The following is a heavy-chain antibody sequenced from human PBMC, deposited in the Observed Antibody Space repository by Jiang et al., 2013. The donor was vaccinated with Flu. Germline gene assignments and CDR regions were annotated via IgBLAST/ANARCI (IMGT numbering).Heavy chain of an antibody. D-gene: IGHD3-22*01. CDR2: IYYSGST. V-gene: IGHV4-39*01. CDR1: GGSISSSSYY. Sequence: KPSETLSLTCTVSGGSISSSSYYWGWIRQPPGKGLEWIGSIYYSGSTYYNPSLKSRVTISVDTSKNQFSLKLSSVTAADTAVYYCASFYDSSGYHILDYWGQGTLVTVSS. J-gene: IGHJ4*02. CDR3: ASFYDSSGYHILDY.